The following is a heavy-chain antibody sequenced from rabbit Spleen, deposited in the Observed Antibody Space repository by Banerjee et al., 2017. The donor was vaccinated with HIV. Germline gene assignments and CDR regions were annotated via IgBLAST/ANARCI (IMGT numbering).Heavy chain of an antibody. J-gene: IGHJ4*01. V-gene: IGHV1S45*01. CDR1: GFDFSRGYD. D-gene: IGHD1-1*01. Sequence: QEQLEESGGDLVKPEGSLTLTCKASGFDFSRGYDMCWVRQAPGKGLEWIGCINAISGKAVYANWAKGRSTFSKTSSTTVTLQMTSLTAADTATYFCTRDDGSGHYIDGYFNLWGPGTLVTVS. CDR3: TRDDGSGHYIDGYFNL. CDR2: INAISGKA.